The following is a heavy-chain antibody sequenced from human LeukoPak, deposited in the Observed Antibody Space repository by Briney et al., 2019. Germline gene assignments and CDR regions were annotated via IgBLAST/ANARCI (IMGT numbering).Heavy chain of an antibody. V-gene: IGHV1-24*01. CDR1: GYTLTELS. Sequence: ASVKVSCKVSGYTLTELSMHWVRQAPGKGLEWMGGFDPEEGETFYAQKFQGRVTMTEDTSTDTAYMELSTLISEDTAVYYCALPQGDWFDPWGQGTLVTVSS. CDR2: FDPEEGET. D-gene: IGHD1-14*01. CDR3: ALPQGDWFDP. J-gene: IGHJ5*02.